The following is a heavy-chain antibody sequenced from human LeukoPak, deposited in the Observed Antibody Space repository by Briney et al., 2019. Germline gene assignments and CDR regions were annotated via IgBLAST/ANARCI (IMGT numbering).Heavy chain of an antibody. CDR2: ISYDGSNK. CDR3: AKDRYVFWSGYSSNPFDY. V-gene: IGHV3-30*18. D-gene: IGHD3-3*01. CDR1: GFTFSSYG. J-gene: IGHJ4*02. Sequence: GGSLRLSCAASGFTFSSYGMHWVRQAPGKGLEWVAVISYDGSNKYYADSVKGRFTISRDNSKNTLYLQMNSLRAEDTAVYYCAKDRYVFWSGYSSNPFDYWGQGTLVTVSS.